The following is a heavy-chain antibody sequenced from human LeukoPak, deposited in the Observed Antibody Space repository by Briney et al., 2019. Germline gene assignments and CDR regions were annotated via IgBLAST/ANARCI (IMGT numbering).Heavy chain of an antibody. D-gene: IGHD5-18*01. Sequence: GGSLRLSCAASGFTFSSYGMHWVRQAPGKGLEWVAVISYDGSNKYYADSVKGRFTISRDNSKNTLYLQMNSLRAEDTAVYCCAKIGIQLWLGEYYFDYWGQGTLVTVSS. V-gene: IGHV3-30*18. CDR2: ISYDGSNK. CDR1: GFTFSSYG. J-gene: IGHJ4*02. CDR3: AKIGIQLWLGEYYFDY.